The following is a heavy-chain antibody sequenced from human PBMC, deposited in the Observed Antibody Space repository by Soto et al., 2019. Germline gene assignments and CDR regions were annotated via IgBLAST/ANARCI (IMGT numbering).Heavy chain of an antibody. V-gene: IGHV1-69*13. CDR3: ARDRGDGYNRFDAFDI. D-gene: IGHD3-10*01. J-gene: IGHJ3*02. Sequence: SVKVSCKASRGTFSSYAISWVRQAPGQGLEWMGGIIPIFGTANYAQKFQGRVTITADESTSTAYMELSSLRSEDTAVYYCARDRGDGYNRFDAFDIWGQGTMVTVSS. CDR2: IIPIFGTA. CDR1: RGTFSSYA.